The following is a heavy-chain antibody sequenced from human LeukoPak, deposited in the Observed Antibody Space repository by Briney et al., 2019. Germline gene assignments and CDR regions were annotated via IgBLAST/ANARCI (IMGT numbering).Heavy chain of an antibody. CDR3: AKVPSRGIPYYFDY. D-gene: IGHD3-10*01. Sequence: GGSLRLSCAASGFTFSSYAMTWIRQAPWKGLELVSAINDSGGSTYYADSVKGLFTISRDNSKNMLYLQMSSLRAEDTAVYYCAKVPSRGIPYYFDYWGQGTLVTVSS. J-gene: IGHJ4*02. CDR2: INDSGGST. V-gene: IGHV3-23*01. CDR1: GFTFSSYA.